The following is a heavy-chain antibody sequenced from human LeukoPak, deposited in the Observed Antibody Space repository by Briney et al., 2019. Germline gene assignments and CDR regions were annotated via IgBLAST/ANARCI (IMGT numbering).Heavy chain of an antibody. D-gene: IGHD6-25*01. CDR2: IYSGGST. Sequence: GGSLRLSCAASGFTVSSNYMSWVGQAPGKGLEWVSLIYSGGSTYYADSVKGRFTISRDSSRNTLYLKMDSLRAEDTAVYYCARDRAAAGGKYYFDYWGQGTLVTVSS. CDR1: GFTVSSNY. J-gene: IGHJ4*02. V-gene: IGHV3-66*01. CDR3: ARDRAAAGGKYYFDY.